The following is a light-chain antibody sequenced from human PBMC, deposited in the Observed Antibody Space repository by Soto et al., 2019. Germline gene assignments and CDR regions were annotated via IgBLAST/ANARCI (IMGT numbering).Light chain of an antibody. CDR3: QQYGSSPT. CDR1: QSVSSN. Sequence: EIVMTQSPATLSLSPGERATLSCRASQSVSSNLAWYQQKPGQAPRLLIYDASTRATGLPARFSGSGSGTEFTLTVSSLQSEDFAVYYCQQYGSSPTFGQGTKVDIK. CDR2: DAS. J-gene: IGKJ1*01. V-gene: IGKV3-15*01.